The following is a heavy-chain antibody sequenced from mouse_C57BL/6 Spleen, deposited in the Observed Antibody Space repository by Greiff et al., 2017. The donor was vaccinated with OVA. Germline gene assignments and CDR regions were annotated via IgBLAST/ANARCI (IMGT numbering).Heavy chain of an antibody. CDR2: IRNKANGYTT. V-gene: IGHV7-3*01. J-gene: IGHJ3*01. D-gene: IGHD1-1*01. CDR1: GFTFTDYY. CDR3: ARYYGTSWFAY. Sequence: DVKLVESGGGLVQPGGSLSLSCAASGFTFTDYYMSWVRQPPGKALEWLGFIRNKANGYTTEYSASVKGRFTISRDNSHSILYLQMNALRAEDSATYYCARYYGTSWFAYWGQGTLVTVSA.